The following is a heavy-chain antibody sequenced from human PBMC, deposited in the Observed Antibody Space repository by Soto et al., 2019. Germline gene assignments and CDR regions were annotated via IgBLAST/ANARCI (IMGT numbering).Heavy chain of an antibody. CDR2: ISSSSSYI. CDR3: ARDPGYYDSSGYYPGWFAP. J-gene: IGHJ5*02. CDR1: GFTFNSYT. D-gene: IGHD3-22*01. Sequence: EVQLVESGGGLVKPGGSLRLSCAASGFTFNSYTLNWVRQAPGKGLEWVSTISSSSSYIYYADSLKARFTISRDNAKNRLYLQMNSLRAEDTAVYYCARDPGYYDSSGYYPGWFAPWGQGTLVTVSS. V-gene: IGHV3-21*01.